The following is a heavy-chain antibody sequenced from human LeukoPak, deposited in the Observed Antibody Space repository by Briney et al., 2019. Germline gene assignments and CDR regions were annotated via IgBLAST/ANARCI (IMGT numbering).Heavy chain of an antibody. D-gene: IGHD3-3*01. CDR2: MNQEGSEK. J-gene: IGHJ4*02. CDR3: ARGGTIFGVVTNFDY. V-gene: IGHV3-7*01. CDR1: GFTFSNYW. Sequence: GGSLRLSCAASGFTFSNYWMSWVRQAPGKGLEWVANMNQEGSEKEYVDSVKGRFTISRDNAKNSLYLQMDSLRAEDTAVYYCARGGTIFGVVTNFDYWGQGTLVTVSS.